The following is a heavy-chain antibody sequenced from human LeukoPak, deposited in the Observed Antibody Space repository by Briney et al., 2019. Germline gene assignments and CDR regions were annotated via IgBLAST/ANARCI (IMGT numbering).Heavy chain of an antibody. Sequence: SETLSLTCAVYGGSFSGYYWSWIRQPPGKGLEWIGEINHSGSTNYNPSLKSRVTISVDTSKNQFSLKLSSVTAADTAVYYCAREGSGVQEMATIPAHFDCWGQGTLVTVSS. CDR1: GGSFSGYY. V-gene: IGHV4-34*01. D-gene: IGHD5-12*01. J-gene: IGHJ4*02. CDR2: INHSGST. CDR3: AREGSGVQEMATIPAHFDC.